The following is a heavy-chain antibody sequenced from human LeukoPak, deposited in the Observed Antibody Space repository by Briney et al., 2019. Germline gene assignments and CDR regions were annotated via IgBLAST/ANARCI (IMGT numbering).Heavy chain of an antibody. CDR3: AKVLAVAGTGALDI. V-gene: IGHV3-74*01. Sequence: GGSLRLSCAASGFTFSSYWMYWVRQAPGKGLVWVSRINTDGSSTTYADSVKGRFTISRDNAKNTLCLQMNSLRAEDTAVYYCAKVLAVAGTGALDIWGQGTMVNISS. D-gene: IGHD6-19*01. J-gene: IGHJ3*02. CDR1: GFTFSSYW. CDR2: INTDGSST.